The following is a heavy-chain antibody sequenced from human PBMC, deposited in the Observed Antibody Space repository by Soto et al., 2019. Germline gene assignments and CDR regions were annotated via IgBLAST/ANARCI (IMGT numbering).Heavy chain of an antibody. CDR2: INHSGST. D-gene: IGHD3-3*01. J-gene: IGHJ6*03. Sequence: SETLSLTCAVYGGSFSGYYWSWIRQPPGKGLEWIGEINHSGSTNYNPSLKSRVTISVDTSKNQFSLKLSSVTAADTAVYYCARGQGATIFGVVTYDYYYYYYMDVWGKGTTVTVSS. V-gene: IGHV4-34*01. CDR1: GGSFSGYY. CDR3: ARGQGATIFGVVTYDYYYYYYMDV.